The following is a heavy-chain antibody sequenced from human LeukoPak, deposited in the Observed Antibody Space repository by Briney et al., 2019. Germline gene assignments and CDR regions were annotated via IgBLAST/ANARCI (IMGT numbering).Heavy chain of an antibody. CDR2: ISGSGGST. Sequence: GGSLRLSCAASGFTFSIYAMSWVRQAPGKGLEWVSAISGSGGSTYYADSVKGRFTISRDNSKNTLYLQMNSLRAEDTAVYYCAKCHYYDSSGYYYGMDVWGQGTTVTVSS. D-gene: IGHD3-22*01. V-gene: IGHV3-23*01. CDR1: GFTFSIYA. CDR3: AKCHYYDSSGYYYGMDV. J-gene: IGHJ6*02.